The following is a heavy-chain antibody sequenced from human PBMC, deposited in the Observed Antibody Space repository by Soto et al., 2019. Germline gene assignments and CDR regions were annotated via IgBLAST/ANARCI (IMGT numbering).Heavy chain of an antibody. CDR2: INHSGST. CDR1: GGSFSGYY. CDR3: ARVGEFSSGWYHDAFDI. J-gene: IGHJ3*02. Sequence: QVQLQQWGAGLLKPSETLSLTCAVYGGSFSGYYWSWIRQPPGKGLEWIGEINHSGSTNYNPSLNSRVPISVATSRHQCSLKLRSVTAAVTAVYYCARVGEFSSGWYHDAFDIWGQGTMVTVSS. D-gene: IGHD6-13*01. V-gene: IGHV4-34*01.